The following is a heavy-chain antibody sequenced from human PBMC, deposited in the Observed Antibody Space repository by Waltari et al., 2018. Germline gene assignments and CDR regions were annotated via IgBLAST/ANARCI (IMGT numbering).Heavy chain of an antibody. CDR1: GYTFTSYA. V-gene: IGHV1-3*01. CDR3: ARVKGYSSNWYYFDY. Sequence: VQLVQSGAEVKRPGASLKVSCKASGYTFTSYAMHWVRQVPGQGLDWMGWINDGSGDTKYSQKFQARVTITRDTSASTAYMELSSLTSEDTAVYYCARVKGYSSNWYYFDYWGQGTLVTVSA. J-gene: IGHJ4*02. CDR2: INDGSGDT. D-gene: IGHD6-13*01.